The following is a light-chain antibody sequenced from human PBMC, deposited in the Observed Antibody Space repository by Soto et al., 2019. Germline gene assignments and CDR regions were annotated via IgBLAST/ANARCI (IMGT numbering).Light chain of an antibody. CDR3: AARDDGLNGVV. CDR2: INN. CDR1: SSNIGRNV. V-gene: IGLV1-44*01. J-gene: IGLJ7*01. Sequence: QSVLTQPPSVSGTPGQRVTISCSGSSSNIGRNVVNWYQQLPGTAPKLLIYINNQRPSGVPDRFSGSKSGTSASLAISGLQSEDEAHYYCAARDDGLNGVVFGGGTQLTVL.